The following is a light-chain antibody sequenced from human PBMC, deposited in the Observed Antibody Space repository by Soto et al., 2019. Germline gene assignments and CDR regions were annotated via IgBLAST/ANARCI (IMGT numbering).Light chain of an antibody. CDR2: AAS. V-gene: IGKV1-27*01. CDR3: QKYNSPPPT. Sequence: DIQMTQSPSSLSASVGDRVTITCRASQGISNYLAWYQQKPGKVPKLLIYAASTLHSGVPSRFSGSGSGTDFTLTISSLQPEDVATYYCQKYNSPPPTFDQGTRLEIK. J-gene: IGKJ5*01. CDR1: QGISNY.